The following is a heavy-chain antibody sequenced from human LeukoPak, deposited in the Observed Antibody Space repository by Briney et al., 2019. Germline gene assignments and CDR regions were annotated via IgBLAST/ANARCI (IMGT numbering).Heavy chain of an antibody. J-gene: IGHJ3*02. Sequence: SETLSLTCTVSGGSISSSSYYWGWIRQPPGKGLEWIGYIYYSGSTNYNPPLKSRVTISVDTSKNQFSLKLSSATAADTAVYYCARVRGIVGAKGAFDIWGQGTMVTVSS. D-gene: IGHD1-26*01. CDR2: IYYSGST. CDR1: GGSISSSSYY. CDR3: ARVRGIVGAKGAFDI. V-gene: IGHV4-61*05.